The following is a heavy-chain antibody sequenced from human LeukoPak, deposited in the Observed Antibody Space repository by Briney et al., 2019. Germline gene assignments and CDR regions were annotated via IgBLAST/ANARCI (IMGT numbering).Heavy chain of an antibody. J-gene: IGHJ5*02. D-gene: IGHD4-17*01. CDR1: GFAFSSYG. Sequence: GRSLRLSCAASGFAFSSYGMHWVRQAPGKGLEWVAVIWYDGSNKYYADSVKGRFTISRDNSKNTLYLQMNSLRAEDTAVYYCAREMVGGDYTGEFDPWGQGTLVTVSS. CDR2: IWYDGSNK. CDR3: AREMVGGDYTGEFDP. V-gene: IGHV3-33*01.